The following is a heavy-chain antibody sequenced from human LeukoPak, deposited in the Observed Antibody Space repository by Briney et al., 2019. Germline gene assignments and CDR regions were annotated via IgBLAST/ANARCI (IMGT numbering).Heavy chain of an antibody. V-gene: IGHV3-64*01. CDR2: ISSNGGST. CDR1: GFTFSSYA. J-gene: IGHJ2*01. D-gene: IGHD4-23*01. CDR3: ARDSLVGLRWGVSYWFDL. Sequence: GGSLRLSCAASGFTFSSYAMHWVRQAPGKGLEYVSAISSNGGSTYYANSVKGRFTISRDNSKNTLYLQMGSLRAEDMAVYYCARDSLVGLRWGVSYWFDLWGRGTLVTVSS.